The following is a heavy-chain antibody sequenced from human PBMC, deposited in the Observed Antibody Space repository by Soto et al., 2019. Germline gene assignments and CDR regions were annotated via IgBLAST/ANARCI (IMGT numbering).Heavy chain of an antibody. Sequence: PGGSLRLSCAASRFTFRNHGMHWVRQAPGKGLEWLAVIWYDGSNENYADSVKGRFTISRDNSKNMLYLQMNSLRAEDTAVYYCAKENGYSSSWFEFDYWGQGTLVTVSS. CDR1: RFTFRNHG. V-gene: IGHV3-33*06. CDR2: IWYDGSNE. J-gene: IGHJ4*02. CDR3: AKENGYSSSWFEFDY. D-gene: IGHD6-13*01.